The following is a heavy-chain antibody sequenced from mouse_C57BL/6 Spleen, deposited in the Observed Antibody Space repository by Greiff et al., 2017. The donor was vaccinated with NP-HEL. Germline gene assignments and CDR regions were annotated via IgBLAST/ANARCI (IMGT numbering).Heavy chain of an antibody. Sequence: EVQRVESGGGLVKPGGSLKLSCAASGFTFSDYGMHWVRQAPEKGLEWVAYISSGSSTIYYADTVKGRFTISRDNAKNTLFLQRTSLRSEDTAMYYCARRGPYDYEYYAMDYWGQGTSVTVSS. D-gene: IGHD2-4*01. CDR2: ISSGSSTI. CDR3: ARRGPYDYEYYAMDY. J-gene: IGHJ4*01. CDR1: GFTFSDYG. V-gene: IGHV5-17*01.